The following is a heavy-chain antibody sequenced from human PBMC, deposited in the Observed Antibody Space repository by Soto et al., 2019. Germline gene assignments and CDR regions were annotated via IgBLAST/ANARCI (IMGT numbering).Heavy chain of an antibody. CDR1: GGTFSRHA. CDR3: AGAPPSDVGDHDAFDI. CDR2: ILPIVDAT. D-gene: IGHD4-17*01. V-gene: IGHV1-69*12. Sequence: QVQLVQSGTEVKKPGSSVKVSCKASGGTFSRHAVNWVRQAPGQGLEWMGAILPIVDATNDAQKFQDRVTSSEDESTVTVCMELRSLTSEDTAVYFWAGAPPSDVGDHDAFDILGQWTLVIVSS. J-gene: IGHJ3*02.